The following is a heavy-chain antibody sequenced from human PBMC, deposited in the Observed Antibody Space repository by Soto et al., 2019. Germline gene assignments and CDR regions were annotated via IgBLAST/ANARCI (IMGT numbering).Heavy chain of an antibody. CDR3: ARGHSRVGEVLPLPRWFDP. J-gene: IGHJ5*02. CDR1: GGSFSGYY. Sequence: SETLSLTCAVYGGSFSGYYWSWIRQPPGKGLEWIGEINHSGSTNYNPSLKSRVTISVDTSKNQFSLKRSSLTAADTAVYYCARGHSRVGEVLPLPRWFDPWGQGTLVSVSS. D-gene: IGHD3-10*01. CDR2: INHSGST. V-gene: IGHV4-34*01.